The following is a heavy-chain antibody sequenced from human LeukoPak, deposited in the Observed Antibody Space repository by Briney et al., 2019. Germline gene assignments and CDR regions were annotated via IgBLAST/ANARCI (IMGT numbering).Heavy chain of an antibody. J-gene: IGHJ4*02. CDR3: AKEVPATDYYDSSGYGLLYY. CDR1: GFTFSSYA. D-gene: IGHD3-22*01. V-gene: IGHV3-23*01. Sequence: SGGSLRLSCAASGFTFSSYAMSWVRQAPGKGLEWVSAISGSGGSTYYADSVKGRFTISRDNSKNTLYLQMNSLRAEDTAVYYCAKEVPATDYYDSSGYGLLYYWGQGTLVTVSS. CDR2: ISGSGGST.